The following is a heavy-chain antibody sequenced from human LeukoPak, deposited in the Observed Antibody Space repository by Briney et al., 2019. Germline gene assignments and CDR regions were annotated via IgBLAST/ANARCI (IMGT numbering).Heavy chain of an antibody. CDR1: GGSISSGGYS. Sequence: PSQTLSLTCAVSGGSISSGGYSWSWIRQPPGKGLEWIGYIYHSGSTYYNPSLKSRVTISVDRSKNQSSLKLSSVTAADTAVYYCARDGGTGANWFDPWGQGTPVTVSS. CDR2: IYHSGST. J-gene: IGHJ5*02. D-gene: IGHD2-15*01. V-gene: IGHV4-30-2*01. CDR3: ARDGGTGANWFDP.